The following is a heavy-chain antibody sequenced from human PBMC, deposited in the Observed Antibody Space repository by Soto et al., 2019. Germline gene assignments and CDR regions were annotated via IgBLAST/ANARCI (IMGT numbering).Heavy chain of an antibody. CDR2: ISYDGSNK. Sequence: PGGSLRLSCAASGFTFSSYGMHWVRQAPGKGLEWVAVISYDGSNKYYADSVKGRFTISRDNSKNTLYLQMNSLRAEDTAVYYCAKDLWELLYYYYYGMDVWGQGTTVTVSS. J-gene: IGHJ6*02. CDR3: AKDLWELLYYYYYGMDV. V-gene: IGHV3-30*18. D-gene: IGHD1-26*01. CDR1: GFTFSSYG.